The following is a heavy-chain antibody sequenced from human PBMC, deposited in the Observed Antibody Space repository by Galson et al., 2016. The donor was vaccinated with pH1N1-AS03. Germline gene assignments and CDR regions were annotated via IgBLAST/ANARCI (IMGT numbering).Heavy chain of an antibody. Sequence: SLRLSCAVSGFTFGDYYMTWVRQTPGKGLEWISYISSSGSTKYYADSVEGRFTISRDNAKNSLFLQMNYLTAEATAIYYCARAKDSGWPNTHYFDSWGPGTLVIVSS. CDR2: ISSSGSTK. V-gene: IGHV3-11*01. J-gene: IGHJ4*02. CDR1: GFTFGDYY. CDR3: ARAKDSGWPNTHYFDS. D-gene: IGHD6-19*01.